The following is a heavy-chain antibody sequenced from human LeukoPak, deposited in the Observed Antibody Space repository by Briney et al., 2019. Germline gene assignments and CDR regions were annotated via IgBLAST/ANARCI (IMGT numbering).Heavy chain of an antibody. CDR2: IDYSGRS. D-gene: IGHD3-16*02. J-gene: IGHJ4*02. CDR1: GGSISSYY. Sequence: PSETLSLTCTVSGGSISSYYWSWIRQPPGKGLEWIGNIDYSGRSNYNPSLKSRVTISVDTSKNQFSLKLSSVTAADTAVYYCARGGRIMITFGGVIVRDWGQGTLVTVSS. CDR3: ARGGRIMITFGGVIVRD. V-gene: IGHV4-59*12.